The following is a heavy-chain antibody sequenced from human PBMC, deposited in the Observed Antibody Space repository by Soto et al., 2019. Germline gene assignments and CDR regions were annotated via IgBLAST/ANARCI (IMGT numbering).Heavy chain of an antibody. D-gene: IGHD2-2*01. J-gene: IGHJ4*02. CDR1: GFTFSDYW. Sequence: GGSLRLSCAASGFTFSDYWMSWVRQAPGKGPEWVANIKFDGSEKQYVDSEKGRFSISRDNSRNSLFLQMNSLRAGDTAVYYCVKDGGYCSSTTCYSPRNHYFDSWGQGTLVTVSS. V-gene: IGHV3-7*03. CDR3: VKDGGYCSSTTCYSPRNHYFDS. CDR2: IKFDGSEK.